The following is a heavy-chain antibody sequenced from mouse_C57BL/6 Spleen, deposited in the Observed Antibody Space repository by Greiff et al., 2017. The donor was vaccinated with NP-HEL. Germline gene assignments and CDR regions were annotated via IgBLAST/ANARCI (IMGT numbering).Heavy chain of an antibody. D-gene: IGHD1-1*01. CDR1: GYTFTEYT. Sequence: QVHVKQSGAELVKPGASVKLSCKASGYTFTEYTIHWVKQRSGQGLEWIGWFYPGSGSIKYNEKFKDKATLTADKSSSTVYMELSRLTSEDSAVYFCARHGPPYYYGSSPTRYFDVWGTGTTVTVSS. V-gene: IGHV1-62-2*01. CDR2: FYPGSGSI. CDR3: ARHGPPYYYGSSPTRYFDV. J-gene: IGHJ1*03.